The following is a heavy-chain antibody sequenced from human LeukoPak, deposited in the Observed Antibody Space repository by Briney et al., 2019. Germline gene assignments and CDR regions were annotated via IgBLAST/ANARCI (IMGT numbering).Heavy chain of an antibody. CDR1: GFTVITND. CDR2: LYSDGNT. CDR3: ARGVEPLAANTLVY. J-gene: IGHJ4*02. D-gene: IGHD1-14*01. V-gene: IGHV3-53*01. Sequence: PGGSLRLACAASGFTVITNDMTWVRQAPGKGLEWVSVLYSDGNTKYADSVQGRFTISRDNSKNTLYLEMNSLSPDDTAVYYCARGVEPLAANTLVYWGQRTLVTVSS.